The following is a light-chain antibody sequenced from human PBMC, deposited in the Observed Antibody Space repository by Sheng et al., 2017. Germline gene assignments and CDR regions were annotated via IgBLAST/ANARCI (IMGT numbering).Light chain of an antibody. CDR3: QQYYSAPLT. J-gene: IGKJ4*01. Sequence: DIVMTQSPDSLAVSLGERATINCKSSQSVLYYSNNKNYLAWYQQKPGQPPKLLIYWASTRESGVPDRFSVSGSGTDFTLTISSLQAEDVAVYYCQQYYSAPLTFGGGTKVEIK. CDR2: WAS. V-gene: IGKV4-1*01. CDR1: QSVLYYSNNKNY.